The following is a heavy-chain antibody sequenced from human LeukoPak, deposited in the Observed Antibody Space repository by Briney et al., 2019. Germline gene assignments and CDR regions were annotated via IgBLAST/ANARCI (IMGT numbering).Heavy chain of an antibody. CDR3: ARGSGSGSYPYNWFDP. CDR2: IYTSGST. J-gene: IGHJ5*02. Sequence: KSSQTLSLTCTVSGGSISSGSYYWSWIRQPAGKGLEWIGRIYTSGSTNYNPSLKSRVTISVDTSKNQFSLKLSSVTAADTAVYYCARGSGSGSYPYNWFDPWGQGTLVTVSS. D-gene: IGHD3-10*01. V-gene: IGHV4-61*02. CDR1: GGSISSGSYY.